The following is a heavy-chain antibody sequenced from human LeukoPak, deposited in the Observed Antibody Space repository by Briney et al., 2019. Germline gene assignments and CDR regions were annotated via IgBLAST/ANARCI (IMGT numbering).Heavy chain of an antibody. Sequence: GESLKISCEGSGYSFASYWIGWVRQMPGKGLEWMGIIHPGDSDTRYSPSFQGQVTISADKSISTAYLQWSSLKASDTAMYYCARRGGSRTRNFDYWGQGTLVTVSS. D-gene: IGHD1-26*01. CDR1: GYSFASYW. CDR3: ARRGGSRTRNFDY. CDR2: IHPGDSDT. J-gene: IGHJ4*02. V-gene: IGHV5-51*01.